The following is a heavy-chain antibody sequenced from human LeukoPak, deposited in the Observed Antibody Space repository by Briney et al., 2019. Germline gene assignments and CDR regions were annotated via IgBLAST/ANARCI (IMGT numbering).Heavy chain of an antibody. CDR2: ISSSSSTI. Sequence: GGSLRLSCAASGLTFSSYSMNWVRQAPGKGLEWVSYISSSSSTIYYADSVKGRFTISRDNAKNSLYLQMNSLRAEDTAVYYCERYYDILTGYPPGYGMDVWGQGTTVTVSS. V-gene: IGHV3-48*04. J-gene: IGHJ6*02. D-gene: IGHD3-9*01. CDR1: GLTFSSYS. CDR3: ERYYDILTGYPPGYGMDV.